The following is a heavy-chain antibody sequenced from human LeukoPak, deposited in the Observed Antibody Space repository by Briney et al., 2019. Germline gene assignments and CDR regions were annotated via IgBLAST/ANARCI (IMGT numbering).Heavy chain of an antibody. CDR1: GFTFSSYA. D-gene: IGHD4-11*01. CDR2: ISYDGSNK. J-gene: IGHJ4*02. V-gene: IGHV3-30*04. Sequence: GRSLRLSCAASGFTFSSYAMHWVRQAPGKGLEWVAVISYDGSNKYYADSVKGRFTISRDNSKNTLYLQMNSLRAEDTAVYYCAKDDSMTLDHFDYWGQGTLVSVSS. CDR3: AKDDSMTLDHFDY.